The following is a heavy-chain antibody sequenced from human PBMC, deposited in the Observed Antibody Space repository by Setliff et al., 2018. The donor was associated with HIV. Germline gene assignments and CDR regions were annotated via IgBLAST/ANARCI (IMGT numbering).Heavy chain of an antibody. CDR2: AFYSDNT. Sequence: NPSETLSLTCIVSGGSISSGTYYWGWIRQPPGKGLEYIGSAFYSDNTYYKPSLKNRVTISVDSSKNQFSLKLSSVTAADAAVYYCARTMAVPATQPFDYWGQGTLVTVSS. V-gene: IGHV4-39*07. CDR1: GGSISSGTYY. CDR3: ARTMAVPATQPFDY. D-gene: IGHD2-15*01. J-gene: IGHJ4*02.